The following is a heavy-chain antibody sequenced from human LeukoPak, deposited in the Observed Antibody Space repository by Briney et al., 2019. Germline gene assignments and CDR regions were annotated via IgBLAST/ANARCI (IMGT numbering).Heavy chain of an antibody. CDR3: AKSYGSGTYMVY. V-gene: IGHV3-23*01. J-gene: IGHJ4*02. CDR1: GFTFSSYA. CDR2: IGSGGGSR. D-gene: IGHD3-10*01. Sequence: GGSLRLSCAASGFTFSSYAMTWVRQAPGEGLEWVSAIGSGGGSRYYADSVKGRFTISRDNAKNTLYLQMNSLRAEDTAVYYCAKSYGSGTYMVYWGQGTLVTVSS.